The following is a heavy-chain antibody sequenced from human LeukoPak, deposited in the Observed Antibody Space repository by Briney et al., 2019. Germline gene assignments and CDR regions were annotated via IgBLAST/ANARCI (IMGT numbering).Heavy chain of an antibody. CDR3: ARGGRINYGGKYDY. D-gene: IGHD4-23*01. Sequence: PSETLSLTCTVSGGSISSNFWSWIRQPPGKGLEWIGYIYYSGSTNYSPSLKSRVTISVDTSKNQFSLKLRSVTAADTAVYYCARGGRINYGGKYDYWGQGTLVTVSS. J-gene: IGHJ4*02. V-gene: IGHV4-59*08. CDR1: GGSISSNF. CDR2: IYYSGST.